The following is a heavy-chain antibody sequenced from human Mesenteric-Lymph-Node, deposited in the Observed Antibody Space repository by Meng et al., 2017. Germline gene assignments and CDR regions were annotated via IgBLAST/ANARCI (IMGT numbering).Heavy chain of an antibody. Sequence: SETLSLTCAVSGYSISSGYYWGWIRQPPGKGLEWSGSIYHSGSTYYNPSLKSRVTISVDTSKNQFSLKLSSVTAADTAVYYCARGPRGYDSSGTLKYWGQGTLVTVSS. CDR1: GYSISSGYY. V-gene: IGHV4-38-2*01. D-gene: IGHD3-22*01. J-gene: IGHJ4*02. CDR2: IYHSGST. CDR3: ARGPRGYDSSGTLKY.